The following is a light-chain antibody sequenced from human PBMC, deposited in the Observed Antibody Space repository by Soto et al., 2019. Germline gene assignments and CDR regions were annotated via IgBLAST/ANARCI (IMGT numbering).Light chain of an antibody. CDR2: RVS. CDR1: SSDVGGYNH. V-gene: IGLV2-14*01. Sequence: QSALTQPASVSGSPGQSITISCTGTSSDVGGYNHVSWYQQHPGKAPKLMISRVSNRPSGVSDRFSGSKSGNTASLTISGLKAEDEADYYCSSYTISTTVVFGGGTKLTVL. CDR3: SSYTISTTVV. J-gene: IGLJ2*01.